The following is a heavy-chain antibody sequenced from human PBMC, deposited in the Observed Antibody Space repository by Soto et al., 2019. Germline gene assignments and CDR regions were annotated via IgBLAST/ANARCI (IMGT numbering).Heavy chain of an antibody. CDR3: AKQEAVWYYDFWSGYYDY. V-gene: IGHV3-30*18. D-gene: IGHD3-3*01. CDR2: ISYDGSNK. Sequence: GGSLRLSCAASGFTFSSYGMHWVRQAPGKGLEWVAVISYDGSNKYYADSVKGRFTISRDNSKNTLYLQMNSLRAEDTAVYYCAKQEAVWYYDFWSGYYDYWGQGTLVTVSS. CDR1: GFTFSSYG. J-gene: IGHJ4*02.